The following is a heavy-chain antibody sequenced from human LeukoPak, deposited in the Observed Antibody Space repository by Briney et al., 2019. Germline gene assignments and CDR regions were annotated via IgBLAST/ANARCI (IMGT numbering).Heavy chain of an antibody. CDR2: ISAYNGNT. Sequence: ASVKVSCKASGGTFSSYAICWVRQAPGQGLEWMGWISAYNGNTNYAQKLQGRVTMTTDTSTSTAYMELRSLRSDDTAVDYCARDTVFKGVVPAAFFDPWGQGTLVTVSS. J-gene: IGHJ5*02. CDR3: ARDTVFKGVVPAAFFDP. V-gene: IGHV1-18*01. CDR1: GGTFSSYA. D-gene: IGHD2-2*01.